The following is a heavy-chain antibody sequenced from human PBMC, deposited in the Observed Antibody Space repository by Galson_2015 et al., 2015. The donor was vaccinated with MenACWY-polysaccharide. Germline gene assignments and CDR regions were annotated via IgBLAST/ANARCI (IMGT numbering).Heavy chain of an antibody. CDR1: GFTFSSYV. CDR2: ISNSGGSI. J-gene: IGHJ4*02. CDR3: AKDKGGGSYWGNTKIDY. Sequence: SLRLSCAASGFTFSSYVMNWVRQAPGKGLEWVSAISNSGGSIYYADSVKGRFTISRDNSKNTLFLQMNSLRAEDTAVYYCAKDKGGGSYWGNTKIDYWGQGTLVTVSS. D-gene: IGHD1-26*01. V-gene: IGHV3-23*01.